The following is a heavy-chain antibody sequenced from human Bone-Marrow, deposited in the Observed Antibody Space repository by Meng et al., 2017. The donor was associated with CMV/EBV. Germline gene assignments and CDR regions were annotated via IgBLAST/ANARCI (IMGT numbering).Heavy chain of an antibody. CDR3: ARDSAAWGGMDV. CDR2: ISYDGDNK. D-gene: IGHD6-13*01. CDR1: GFSFSCYG. Sequence: GESLKISCAASGFSFSCYGMKWVRQAPGKGLEWVTVISYDGDNKYKADSVKGRFTISRDNSKNTLYLQMNSLRAEDTAVYYCARDSAAWGGMDVWGQGTTVTVSS. V-gene: IGHV3-30*03. J-gene: IGHJ6*02.